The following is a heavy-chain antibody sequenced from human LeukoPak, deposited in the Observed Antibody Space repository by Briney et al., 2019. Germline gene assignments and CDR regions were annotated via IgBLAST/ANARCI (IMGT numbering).Heavy chain of an antibody. J-gene: IGHJ6*04. CDR3: ARDRRLELGPAYYYGMDV. V-gene: IGHV4-34*01. CDR1: GGSFSGYY. CDR2: INHSGST. D-gene: IGHD1-7*01. Sequence: PSETLSLTCAVYGGSFSGYYWSWIRQPPGKGLEWIGEINHSGSTNYNPSLKSRVTISVDTSKNQFSLKLSSVTAADTAVYYCARDRRLELGPAYYYGMDVWGKGTTVTVSS.